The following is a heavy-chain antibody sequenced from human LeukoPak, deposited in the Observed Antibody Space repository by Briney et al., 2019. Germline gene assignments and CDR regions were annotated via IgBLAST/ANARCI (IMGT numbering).Heavy chain of an antibody. Sequence: GGSLRLSCAASGFTFSSYSMNWVRQAPGKGLEWVSSISSSSSYIYYADSVKGRFTISRDSAKNSLYLQMNSLRAEDTAVYYCARDGRTPRYYYYGMDVWGQGTTVTVSS. CDR2: ISSSSSYI. CDR1: GFTFSSYS. CDR3: ARDGRTPRYYYYGMDV. V-gene: IGHV3-21*01. D-gene: IGHD1-14*01. J-gene: IGHJ6*02.